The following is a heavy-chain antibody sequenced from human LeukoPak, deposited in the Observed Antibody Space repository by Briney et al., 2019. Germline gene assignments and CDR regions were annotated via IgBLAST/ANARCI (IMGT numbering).Heavy chain of an antibody. CDR3: ARDREYYGSGSPGAFDI. CDR2: IYYSGST. V-gene: IGHV4-31*03. Sequence: SETLSLTCTVSGGSISSGGYYWSWIRQHPGKGLECIGYIYYSGSTYYNPSLKSRVTISVDTSKNQFSLKLSSVTAADTAVYYCARDREYYGSGSPGAFDIWGQGTMVTVSS. CDR1: GGSISSGGYY. D-gene: IGHD3-10*01. J-gene: IGHJ3*02.